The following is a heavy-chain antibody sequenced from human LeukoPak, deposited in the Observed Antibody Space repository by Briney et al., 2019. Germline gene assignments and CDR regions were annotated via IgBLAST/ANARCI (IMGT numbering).Heavy chain of an antibody. CDR3: AKERSLYYYDSSGPFDY. CDR1: GFTFSSYA. CDR2: ISGSGGST. D-gene: IGHD3-22*01. Sequence: GGSLRLSCAASGFTFSSYAMSWVRQAPGKGLEWVSAISGSGGSTYYADSVKGRFTISRDNSKNTLYLQMNSLRAEDTVVYYCAKERSLYYYDSSGPFDYWGQGTLVTVSS. J-gene: IGHJ4*02. V-gene: IGHV3-23*01.